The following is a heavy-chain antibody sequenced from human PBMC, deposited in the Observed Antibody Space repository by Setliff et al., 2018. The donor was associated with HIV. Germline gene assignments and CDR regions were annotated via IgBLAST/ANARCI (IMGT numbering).Heavy chain of an antibody. CDR1: GGSFSSYA. Sequence: SVKVSCKASGGSFSSYAISWVRQAPGQGLEWMGGIVPILNTGNYAPKFQGRVTITADESTTTAYMELSSLRSEDTAVYYCARIPNPSSGFDYWGQGTPVTVSS. D-gene: IGHD3-22*01. J-gene: IGHJ4*02. CDR3: ARIPNPSSGFDY. CDR2: IVPILNTG. V-gene: IGHV1-69*13.